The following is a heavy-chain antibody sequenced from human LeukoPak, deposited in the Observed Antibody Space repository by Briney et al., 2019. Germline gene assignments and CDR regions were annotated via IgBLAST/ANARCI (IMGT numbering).Heavy chain of an antibody. V-gene: IGHV4-34*01. D-gene: IGHD3-3*01. J-gene: IGHJ4*02. CDR2: INHSGST. CDR3: ARATLTGGIFGVVINPYYFDY. CDR1: GGSISSYY. Sequence: SSETLSLTCTVSGGSISSYYWSWIRQPPGKGLEWIGEINHSGSTNYNPSLKSRVTISVDTSKNQFSLKLSSVTAADTAVYYCARATLTGGIFGVVINPYYFDYWGQGTLVTVSS.